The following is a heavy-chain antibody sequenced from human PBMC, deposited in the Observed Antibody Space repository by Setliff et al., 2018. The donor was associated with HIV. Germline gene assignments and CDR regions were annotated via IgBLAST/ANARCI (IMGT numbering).Heavy chain of an antibody. D-gene: IGHD3-16*01. CDR1: GYTFTSYY. CDR3: ARDYVLRGTSLGY. CDR2: IYPNTGGT. Sequence: ASVKVSCKASGYTFTSYYMHWVRQAPGQGLEWMGWIYPNTGGTNYAQKLQGRVTMTTDTSTSTAYMELSSLRSEDTALYYCARDYVLRGTSLGYWGQGTLVTV. J-gene: IGHJ4*02. V-gene: IGHV1-2*02.